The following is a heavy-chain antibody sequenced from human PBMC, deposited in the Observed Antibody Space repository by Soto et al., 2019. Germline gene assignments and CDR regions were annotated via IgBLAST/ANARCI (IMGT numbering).Heavy chain of an antibody. CDR2: ISYDGYSE. J-gene: IGHJ4*02. CDR1: GFSFCRYA. Sequence: SLRVSCAASGFSFCRYAIDWVRQAPGKGLEWVACISYDGYSEHYAYFLKGRFTISRDNSKKTVYLQMTNLTADDTAVYYCARDKIYFEYWGQGALVTVSS. CDR3: ARDKIYFEY. V-gene: IGHV3-30-3*01.